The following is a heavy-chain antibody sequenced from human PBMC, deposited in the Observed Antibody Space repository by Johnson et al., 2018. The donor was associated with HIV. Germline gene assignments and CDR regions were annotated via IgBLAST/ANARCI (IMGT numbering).Heavy chain of an antibody. CDR3: AKDGGRWSYSFDV. CDR2: ISYDGSNK. V-gene: IGHV3-30*18. J-gene: IGHJ3*01. D-gene: IGHD3-16*01. Sequence: QVQLVESGGGLVQPGGSLRLSCAASGFTFSSYGMHWVRQAPGKGLEWLAVISYDGSNKYYADSVKGRFTISRDNSKNTLYLQMNSLRGEDTAMYYCAKDGGRWSYSFDVWGQGTMVSVSS. CDR1: GFTFSSYG.